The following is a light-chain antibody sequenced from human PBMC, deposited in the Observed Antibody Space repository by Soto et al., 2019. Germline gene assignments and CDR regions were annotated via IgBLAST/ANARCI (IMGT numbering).Light chain of an antibody. CDR1: QSVSSNY. CDR3: QQHGTT. Sequence: EIVLTQSPATLSLSPGERATLSCRASQSVSSNYLAWYQQTPGQTPRLLIYGASSRATGIPDRFSGSGSGTDLTLTISRLEPEDSAVYYCQQHGTTFGQGTKVDIK. CDR2: GAS. J-gene: IGKJ1*01. V-gene: IGKV3-20*01.